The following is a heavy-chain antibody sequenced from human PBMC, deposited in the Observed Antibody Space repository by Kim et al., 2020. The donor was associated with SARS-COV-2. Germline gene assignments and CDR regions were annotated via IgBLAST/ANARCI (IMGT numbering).Heavy chain of an antibody. V-gene: IGHV3-48*03. Sequence: IYQADSVKGRFTVSRDNARSSLHLNMNSLRVEDTGVYNCARHIFAYGIDVWGQGTTITVSS. CDR2: I. J-gene: IGHJ6*02. D-gene: IGHD3-9*01. CDR3: ARHIFAYGIDV.